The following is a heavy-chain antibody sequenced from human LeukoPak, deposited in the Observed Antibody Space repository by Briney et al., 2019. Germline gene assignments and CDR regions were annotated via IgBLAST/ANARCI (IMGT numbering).Heavy chain of an antibody. CDR2: IYYNGST. V-gene: IGHV4-39*07. CDR1: GGSISSSSYY. D-gene: IGHD2-2*02. J-gene: IGHJ4*02. CDR3: ARYCSSTSCYNGAFDY. Sequence: PSETLSLTCTVSGGSISSSSYYWGWIRQPPGKGLEWIGSIYYNGSTYYNPSLKSRVTISVDPSKNQFSLKLSSVTAADTAVYYCARYCSSTSCYNGAFDYWGQGTLVTVSS.